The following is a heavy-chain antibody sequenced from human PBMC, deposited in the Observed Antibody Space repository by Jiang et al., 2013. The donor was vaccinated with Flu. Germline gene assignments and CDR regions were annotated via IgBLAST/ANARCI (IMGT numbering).Heavy chain of an antibody. V-gene: IGHV3-33*01. Sequence: PGKGLEWVAVIWYDGSNKYYADSVKGRFTISRDNSKNTLYLQMNSLRAEDTAVYYCARDDYYGSGSYWFYFDYWGQGTLVTVSS. D-gene: IGHD3-10*01. J-gene: IGHJ4*02. CDR2: IWYDGSNK. CDR3: ARDDYYGSGSYWFYFDY.